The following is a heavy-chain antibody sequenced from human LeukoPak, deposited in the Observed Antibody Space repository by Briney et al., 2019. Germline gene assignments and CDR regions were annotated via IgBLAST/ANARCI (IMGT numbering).Heavy chain of an antibody. J-gene: IGHJ6*02. D-gene: IGHD2-15*01. CDR1: GFTFSSYA. CDR2: ISGSGGST. Sequence: PGGSLRLSCAASGFTFSSYAMSWVRQAPGKGLEWVSAISGSGGSTYYADSVKGRFTISRDNSKNTLYLQMNSLGAEDTAVYYCAKARIHSYYYYYGMDVWGQGTTVTVSS. CDR3: AKARIHSYYYYYGMDV. V-gene: IGHV3-23*01.